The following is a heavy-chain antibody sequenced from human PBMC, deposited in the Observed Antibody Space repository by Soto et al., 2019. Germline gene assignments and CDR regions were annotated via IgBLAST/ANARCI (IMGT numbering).Heavy chain of an antibody. V-gene: IGHV3-23*01. CDR3: AKDTAPLSSGDAFDM. J-gene: IGHJ3*02. CDR1: GFTFSSYA. D-gene: IGHD6-19*01. Sequence: EVQLLESGGGLVQPGGSLRLSCAASGFTFSSYALSWVRQAPGKGLEWVSSISNSGGTTYFADSVRGRFTISRDNSKNTVFLQRNSLRAEDTAIYYCAKDTAPLSSGDAFDMWGQGTMVTVSS. CDR2: ISNSGGTT.